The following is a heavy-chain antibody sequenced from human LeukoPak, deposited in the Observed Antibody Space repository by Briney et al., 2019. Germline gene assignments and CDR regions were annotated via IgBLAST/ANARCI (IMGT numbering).Heavy chain of an antibody. CDR2: IKSKTDGGTT. J-gene: IGHJ4*02. D-gene: IGHD1-14*01. CDR3: TTTRGIGDY. CDR1: GFTFSNAW. Sequence: GGSLRLSCAASGFTFSNAWMSWVRQAPGKGLEWDGRIKSKTDGGTTDYAAPVKGRFTISRDDSKNTLYLQMNSLKTEDTAVYYCTTTRGIGDYWGQGTLVTVSS. V-gene: IGHV3-15*01.